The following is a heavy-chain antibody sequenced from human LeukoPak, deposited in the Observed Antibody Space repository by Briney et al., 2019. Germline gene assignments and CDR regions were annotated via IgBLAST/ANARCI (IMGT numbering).Heavy chain of an antibody. V-gene: IGHV1-18*01. J-gene: IGHJ4*02. Sequence: ASVKVSCKASGYTFTSYGISWVRQAPGQGLEWMGWISAYNGNTNYAQKLQGRVTMTTDTSTSTAYMELRSLRSDDTAVYYCARDRHNWNYDGSYFDYWGQGTLVTVSS. CDR1: GYTFTSYG. CDR3: ARDRHNWNYDGSYFDY. CDR2: ISAYNGNT. D-gene: IGHD1-7*01.